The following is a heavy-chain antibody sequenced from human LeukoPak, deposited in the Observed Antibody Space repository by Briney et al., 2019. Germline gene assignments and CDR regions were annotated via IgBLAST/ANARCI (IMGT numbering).Heavy chain of an antibody. CDR2: IYYSGST. J-gene: IGHJ4*02. CDR1: GGSISSSSHY. V-gene: IGHV4-39*07. Sequence: SETLSLTCTVSGGSISSSSHYWGWIRQPPGKGLEWIGSIYYSGSTYYNPSLKSRVTISVDTSKNQFSLKLSSVTAADTAVYYCARSPNFDYWGQGTLVTVSS. CDR3: ARSPNFDY.